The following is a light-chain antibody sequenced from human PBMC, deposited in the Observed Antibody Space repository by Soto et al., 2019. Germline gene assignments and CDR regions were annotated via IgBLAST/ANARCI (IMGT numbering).Light chain of an antibody. CDR3: TSYAGGSSHVV. J-gene: IGLJ2*01. V-gene: IGLV2-14*01. Sequence: QSALTQPASVSGSPGQSITLSCTGTSSDIGGYDYVSWYQRHPGKAPKLIIYDVNNRPSGVSNRFSGSKSGNTASLTISGRQAEDGADYYCTSYAGGSSHVVFGGGTKLTVL. CDR2: DVN. CDR1: SSDIGGYDY.